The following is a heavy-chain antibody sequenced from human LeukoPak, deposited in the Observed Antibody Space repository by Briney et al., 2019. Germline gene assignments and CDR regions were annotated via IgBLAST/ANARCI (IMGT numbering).Heavy chain of an antibody. CDR2: ISYDGSNK. Sequence: GGSLRLSCAASGLTFSNYWMSWVRQAPGKGLEWVAVISYDGSNKYYADSVKGRFTISRDNSKNTLYLQMNSLRAEDTAVYYCASSITIFGVVGYWGQGTLVTVSS. J-gene: IGHJ4*02. CDR3: ASSITIFGVVGY. D-gene: IGHD3-3*01. V-gene: IGHV3-30-3*01. CDR1: GLTFSNYW.